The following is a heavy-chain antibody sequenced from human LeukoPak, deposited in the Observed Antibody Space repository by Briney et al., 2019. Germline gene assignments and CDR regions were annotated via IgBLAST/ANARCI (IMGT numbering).Heavy chain of an antibody. CDR3: ARDYYDFWSGYYPPGNWFDP. Sequence: GASVKVSCKASGGTFSSYAISWVRQAPGQGLEWMGRIIPIFGTANYAQKFQGRVTITTDESTSTAYMELSSLRSEDTAVYYCARDYYDFWSGYYPPGNWFDPWGQGTLVTVSS. CDR2: IIPIFGTA. J-gene: IGHJ5*02. D-gene: IGHD3-3*01. CDR1: GGTFSSYA. V-gene: IGHV1-69*05.